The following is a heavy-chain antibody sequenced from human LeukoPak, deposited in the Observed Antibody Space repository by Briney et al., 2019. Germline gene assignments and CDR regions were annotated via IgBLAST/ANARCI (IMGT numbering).Heavy chain of an antibody. J-gene: IGHJ6*02. Sequence: NTSETLSLTCTVSGGSISSSSYYWGWIRQPPGKGLEWIGSIYYSGSTYYNPSLKSRVTIPVDTSKNQFSLKLSSVTAADTAVYYCARGVPSIVATIGYYYYYGMDVWGQGTTVTVSS. V-gene: IGHV4-39*07. CDR3: ARGVPSIVATIGYYYYYGMDV. CDR1: GGSISSSSYY. CDR2: IYYSGST. D-gene: IGHD5-12*01.